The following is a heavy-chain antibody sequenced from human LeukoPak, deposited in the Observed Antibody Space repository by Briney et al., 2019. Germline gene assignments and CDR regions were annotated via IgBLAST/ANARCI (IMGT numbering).Heavy chain of an antibody. D-gene: IGHD3-22*01. CDR3: ARDIGAPRGYYDSSDARYYFDY. CDR1: GFTLSSYE. Sequence: GGSLRLSCAASGFTLSSYEMNWVRQAPGKGLEWVSYINSASTDIQYADSVKGRFTISRDNAKNSLYLQMNSLRAEDTAVYYCARDIGAPRGYYDSSDARYYFDYWGQGTLVTVSS. V-gene: IGHV3-48*03. J-gene: IGHJ4*02. CDR2: INSASTDI.